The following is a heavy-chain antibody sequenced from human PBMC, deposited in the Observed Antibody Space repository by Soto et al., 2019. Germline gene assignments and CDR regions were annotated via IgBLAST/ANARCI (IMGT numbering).Heavy chain of an antibody. CDR1: GGSISSYY. CDR3: ARQSRYCSSTSCYVFDY. CDR2: IYYSGST. V-gene: IGHV4-59*08. J-gene: IGHJ4*02. D-gene: IGHD2-2*01. Sequence: QVQLQESGPGLVKPSETLSLTCTVSGGSISSYYWSWIRQPPGKGLEWIGYIYYSGSTNYNPSLKSRVTISVDTSKNQFPLKLSSVSAANTAVYYCARQSRYCSSTSCYVFDYWGQGTLVTVSS.